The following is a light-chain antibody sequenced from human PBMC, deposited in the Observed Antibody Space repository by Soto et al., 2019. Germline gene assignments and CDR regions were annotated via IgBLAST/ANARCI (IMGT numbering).Light chain of an antibody. CDR3: AAWDDRLNRPV. J-gene: IGLJ2*01. CDR2: SNN. Sequence: QSVLTQPPSASGTPGQRATISCSGSSSNIGSYTVNWYQQLPGTAPKLLIYSNNQRPSGVPDRFSGSKSGTSASLAISGLQSEAEADYYCAAWDDRLNRPVFGGGTQLTVL. CDR1: SSNIGSYT. V-gene: IGLV1-44*01.